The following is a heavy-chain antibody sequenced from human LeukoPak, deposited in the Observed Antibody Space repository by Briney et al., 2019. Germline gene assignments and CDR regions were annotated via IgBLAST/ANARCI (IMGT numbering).Heavy chain of an antibody. Sequence: ASVKVSCKASGYTFTSYYMHWVRQAPGQGLEWMGIINPSGGTTSYAQRFQGRVTMTRDTSTSTVYMELSSLRSEDTAVYYCARGGQYCSGGSCYLDYWGQGTLVTVSS. CDR2: INPSGGTT. J-gene: IGHJ4*02. CDR1: GYTFTSYY. D-gene: IGHD2-15*01. V-gene: IGHV1-46*01. CDR3: ARGGQYCSGGSCYLDY.